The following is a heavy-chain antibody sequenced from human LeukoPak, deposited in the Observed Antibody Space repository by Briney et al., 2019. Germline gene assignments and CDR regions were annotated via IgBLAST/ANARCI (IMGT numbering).Heavy chain of an antibody. V-gene: IGHV1-2*02. CDR2: INPNSGDT. D-gene: IGHD3-9*01. Sequence: ASVKVSGKASGITIAGYYVHGVRQAPGQGLEWMGWINPNSGDTNFAQKFQGRVTMTRDTSISTAYMELSRLRSDDTAVYYCARGDNYDILTGYQTPSHLSDYWGQGTLVTVSS. J-gene: IGHJ4*02. CDR3: ARGDNYDILTGYQTPSHLSDY. CDR1: GITIAGYY.